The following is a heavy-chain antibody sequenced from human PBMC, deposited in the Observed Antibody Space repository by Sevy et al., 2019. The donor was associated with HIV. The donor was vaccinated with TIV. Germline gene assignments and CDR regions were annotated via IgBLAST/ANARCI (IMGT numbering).Heavy chain of an antibody. CDR1: GFTFSSYG. CDR3: AKDAEGLAGDY. D-gene: IGHD3-3*01. CDR2: TSYDGSNK. J-gene: IGHJ4*02. V-gene: IGHV3-30*18. Sequence: GGSLRLSCAASGFTFSSYGMHWVRQAPGKGLEWVAVTSYDGSNKYYADSVKGRFTISRDNSKNTVYLQMNSLRADDMAVYYCAKDAEGLAGDYWGQGTLVTVSS.